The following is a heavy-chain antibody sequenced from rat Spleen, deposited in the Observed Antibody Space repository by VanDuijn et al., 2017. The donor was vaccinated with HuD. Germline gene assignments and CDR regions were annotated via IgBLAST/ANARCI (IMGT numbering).Heavy chain of an antibody. V-gene: IGHV5-29*01. CDR3: ARHGDYYGIYPFDY. Sequence: EVQLVESGGGLVQPGGSLKLSCAASGFTFSNYGMAWVRQAPTKGLEWVATIIYDGSSNYYRDSVKGRFTISRDNTKSTLYLQMDSLRSEDTATYYCARHGDYYGIYPFDYWGHGVMVTVSS. J-gene: IGHJ2*01. CDR2: IIYDGSSN. D-gene: IGHD1-8*01. CDR1: GFTFSNYG.